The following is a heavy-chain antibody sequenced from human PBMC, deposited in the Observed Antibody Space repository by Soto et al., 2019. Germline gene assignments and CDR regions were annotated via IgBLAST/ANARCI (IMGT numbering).Heavy chain of an antibody. V-gene: IGHV1-2*02. CDR2: INPKSGGT. Sequence: ASVKVSCKASGYTFTVYYMHWVRQAPGQGLEWMGWINPKSGGTMYPQKFQGRVTTTWDTSISTAHMALTRLRSDDTAVYYCARDLEQGGGSEGFDYWGQGTLVTVSS. D-gene: IGHD1-26*01. J-gene: IGHJ4*02. CDR3: ARDLEQGGGSEGFDY. CDR1: GYTFTVYY.